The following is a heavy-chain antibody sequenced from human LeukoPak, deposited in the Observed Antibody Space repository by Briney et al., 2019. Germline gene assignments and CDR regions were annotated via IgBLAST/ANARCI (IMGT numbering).Heavy chain of an antibody. CDR3: ARARDSSGWYRQADAFDI. Sequence: SETLSLTCTVSGGSISSSSYYWGWIRQPPGKGLEWIGSIYYSGSTYYNPSLKRRVTISVDTSKNQFSLKLSSVTAADTAVYYCARARDSSGWYRQADAFDIWGQGTMVTVSS. CDR1: GGSISSSSYY. CDR2: IYYSGST. V-gene: IGHV4-39*07. D-gene: IGHD6-19*01. J-gene: IGHJ3*02.